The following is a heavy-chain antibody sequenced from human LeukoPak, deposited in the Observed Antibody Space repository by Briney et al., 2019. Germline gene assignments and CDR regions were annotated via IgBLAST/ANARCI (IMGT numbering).Heavy chain of an antibody. J-gene: IGHJ4*02. Sequence: SETLSLTCAVYGGSFSGYYWSWIRQPPGKGLEWIGEINHSGSTNYNPSLKSRVTISVDTSKNQFSLKLSSVTAADTAVYYCARIWHGYDLVYWGQGTLVTVSS. CDR2: INHSGST. V-gene: IGHV4-34*01. D-gene: IGHD5-12*01. CDR1: GGSFSGYY. CDR3: ARIWHGYDLVY.